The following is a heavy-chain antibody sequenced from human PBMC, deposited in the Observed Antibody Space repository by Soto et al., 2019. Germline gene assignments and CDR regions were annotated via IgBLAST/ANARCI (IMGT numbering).Heavy chain of an antibody. CDR3: ARDRNPVYYYDSSGYPAGNY. J-gene: IGHJ4*02. CDR1: GYTFTSYG. V-gene: IGHV1-18*04. D-gene: IGHD3-22*01. Sequence: QVQLVQSGAEVKKPGASVKVSCKASGYTFTSYGISWVRQAPGQGLEWMGWISAYNGNTNYAQKLRGRVTMTTDTSTSTAYMELRSLRSDDTAVYYCARDRNPVYYYDSSGYPAGNYWGQGTLVTVSS. CDR2: ISAYNGNT.